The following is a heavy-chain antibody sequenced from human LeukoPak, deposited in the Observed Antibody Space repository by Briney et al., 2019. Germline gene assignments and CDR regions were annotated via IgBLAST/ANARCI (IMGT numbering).Heavy chain of an antibody. CDR2: ISWNSGSI. CDR3: AHRDY. V-gene: IGHV3-9*01. Sequence: GRSLRLSCAAFGFTFDDYAMHWVRQAPGKGLEWVSGISWNSGSIGYADSVKGRFTISRDNAKNSLYLQMNSLRAEDTALYYCAHRDYWGQGTLVTVSS. J-gene: IGHJ4*02. CDR1: GFTFDDYA.